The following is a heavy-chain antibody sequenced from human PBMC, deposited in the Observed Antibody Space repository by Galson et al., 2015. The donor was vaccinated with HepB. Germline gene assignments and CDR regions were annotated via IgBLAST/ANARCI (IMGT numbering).Heavy chain of an antibody. CDR2: IWYDGSNK. CDR1: GFTFSSYG. D-gene: IGHD4/OR15-4a*01. CDR3: ARATPQVLTGGRLDAFDI. J-gene: IGHJ3*02. V-gene: IGHV3-33*01. Sequence: SLRLSCAASGFTFSSYGMHWVRQAPGKGLEWVAVIWYDGSNKYYADSVKGRFTISRDNSKNTLYLQMNSLRAEDTAVYYCARATPQVLTGGRLDAFDIWGQGTMVTVSS.